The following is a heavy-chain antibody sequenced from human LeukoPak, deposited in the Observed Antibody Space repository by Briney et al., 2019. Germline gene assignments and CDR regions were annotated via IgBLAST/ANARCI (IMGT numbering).Heavy chain of an antibody. V-gene: IGHV3-30*02. CDR1: GFTFSRYG. J-gene: IGHJ4*02. CDR3: ARYGNAFDY. Sequence: PGGSLRLSCAASGFTFSRYGMHWVRQAPGRGLEWVAFIRYDGTNKHYSDSVKSRFTISRDNSKHTLYLQMNSLRAEDTAVYYCARYGNAFDYWGQGTLVTISS. CDR2: IRYDGTNK. D-gene: IGHD4-17*01.